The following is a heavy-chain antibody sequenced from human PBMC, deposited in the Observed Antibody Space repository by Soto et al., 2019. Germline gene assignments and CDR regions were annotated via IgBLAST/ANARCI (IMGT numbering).Heavy chain of an antibody. CDR1: GYTFTSYG. D-gene: IGHD6-19*01. CDR2: ISAYNGNT. Sequence: ASVKVSCKASGYTFTSYGISWVRQAPGQGLEWMGWISAYNGNTNYAQKLQGRVTMTTDTSTSTAYMELRSLRSDDTAVYYCAREGVSSGWYNYFDYWGQGTLXTVSS. V-gene: IGHV1-18*01. J-gene: IGHJ4*02. CDR3: AREGVSSGWYNYFDY.